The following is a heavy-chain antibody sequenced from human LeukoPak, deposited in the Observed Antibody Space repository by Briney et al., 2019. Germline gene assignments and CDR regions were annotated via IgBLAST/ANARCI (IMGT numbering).Heavy chain of an antibody. CDR2: IYYSGST. CDR1: GGSISSYY. CDR3: ARSGNPDRRGSYDY. V-gene: IGHV4-59*01. J-gene: IGHJ4*02. D-gene: IGHD3-16*01. Sequence: TSETLSLTCTVSGGSISSYYWSWVRQPPGKGLEWIGYIYYSGSTKYNPSLKSRVIISVDTSNNQFSLKLSSVTAADTAVYYCARSGNPDRRGSYDYWGKGPLVTVSS.